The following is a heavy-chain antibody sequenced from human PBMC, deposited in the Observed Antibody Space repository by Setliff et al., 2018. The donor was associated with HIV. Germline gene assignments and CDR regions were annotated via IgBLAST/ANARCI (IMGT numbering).Heavy chain of an antibody. V-gene: IGHV1-18*01. CDR1: GYTFTSYG. CDR3: VRGVQSPPHYSYYYMDV. J-gene: IGHJ6*03. Sequence: ASVKVSCKASGYTFTSYGISWVRQAPGQGLEWMGWISAYNGNTNYAQKLQGRVTMTTDTSTSTAYMELRSLRSDDTAVYYCVRGVQSPPHYSYYYMDVWGEGTMVTV. CDR2: ISAYNGNT. D-gene: IGHD3-3*01.